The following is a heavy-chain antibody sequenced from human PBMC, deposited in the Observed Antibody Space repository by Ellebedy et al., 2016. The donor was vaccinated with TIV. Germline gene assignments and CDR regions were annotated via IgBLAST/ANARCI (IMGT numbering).Heavy chain of an antibody. CDR1: GFTFSSYS. Sequence: GESLKISCAASGFTFSSYSMNWVRQAPGKGLEWVSYISSSSTIYYADSVKGRFTISRDNAKNSLYLQMNSLRDEDTAVYYCARASSSGWTYYFDYWGQGTLVTVSS. V-gene: IGHV3-48*02. CDR2: ISSSSTI. D-gene: IGHD6-19*01. J-gene: IGHJ4*02. CDR3: ARASSSGWTYYFDY.